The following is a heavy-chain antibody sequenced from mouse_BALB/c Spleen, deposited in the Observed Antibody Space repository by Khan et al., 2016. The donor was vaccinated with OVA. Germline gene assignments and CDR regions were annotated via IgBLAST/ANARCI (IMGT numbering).Heavy chain of an antibody. CDR1: GYTFTNYW. CDR3: TSHGSSYAWFAY. V-gene: IGHV1-7*01. Sequence: QVQLKQSGAELAKPGASVKMSCKASGYTFTNYWMHWVKQRPGQGLEWIGYIDPTTGYTEYNQKFKDKATLTADKSSSTAYMQLSSLTSEDSAVSDCTSHGSSYAWFAYWGQGTLVTVSA. CDR2: IDPTTGYT. D-gene: IGHD1-1*01. J-gene: IGHJ3*01.